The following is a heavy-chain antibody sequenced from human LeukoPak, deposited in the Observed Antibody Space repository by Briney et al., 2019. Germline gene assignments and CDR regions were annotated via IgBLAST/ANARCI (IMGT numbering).Heavy chain of an antibody. CDR1: GFTFSNYG. CDR2: ISYDGSNK. D-gene: IGHD2-15*01. J-gene: IGHJ5*02. CDR3: AREGRGYH. V-gene: IGHV3-30*03. Sequence: GGSLRLSCAASGFTFSNYGMHWVRQAPGKGLEWVAVISYDGSNKYYADSVKGRFTISRDNAKNSLYLQMNSLRAEDTAVYYCAREGRGYHWGQGTLVTVSS.